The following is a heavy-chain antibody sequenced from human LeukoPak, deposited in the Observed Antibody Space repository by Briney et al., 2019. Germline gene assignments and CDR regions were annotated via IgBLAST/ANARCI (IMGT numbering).Heavy chain of an antibody. CDR1: GGSLSNYY. V-gene: IGHV4-34*01. CDR3: ARRWNYGRNYYIDV. CDR2: INDSGGT. Sequence: SETLSLTCAVYGGSLSNYYWSWIRQPPGKGLEWIGEINDSGGTNYNPSLMSRVTVSVDTSKNQFSLRLTSVTATDTAVYYCARRWNYGRNYYIDVWGKGATVSVSS. J-gene: IGHJ6*03. D-gene: IGHD1-7*01.